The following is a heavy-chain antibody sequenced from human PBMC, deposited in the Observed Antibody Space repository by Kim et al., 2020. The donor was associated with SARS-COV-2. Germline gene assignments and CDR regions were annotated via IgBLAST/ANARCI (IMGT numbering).Heavy chain of an antibody. D-gene: IGHD6-19*01. CDR3: AKALAVADLFDY. Sequence: YSADSVKGRFTISRDNSKNTLYLQMNSLRAEDTAVYYCAKALAVADLFDYWGQGTLVTVSS. V-gene: IGHV3-23*01. J-gene: IGHJ4*02.